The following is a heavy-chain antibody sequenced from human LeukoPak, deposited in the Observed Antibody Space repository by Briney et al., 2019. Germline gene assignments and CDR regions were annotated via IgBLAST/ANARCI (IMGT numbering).Heavy chain of an antibody. V-gene: IGHV3-64*01. CDR2: ISSNGGST. CDR3: AKRGLGFNYGHFDN. D-gene: IGHD3-16*01. J-gene: IGHJ4*02. Sequence: GGSLRLSCAASGFTFSSYAMHWVRQAPGKGLECVSAISSNGGSTYYASPVKGRFTISRDNSKNTLYLQMGSLRTEDMAVYYCAKRGLGFNYGHFDNWGQGTLVTVSS. CDR1: GFTFSSYA.